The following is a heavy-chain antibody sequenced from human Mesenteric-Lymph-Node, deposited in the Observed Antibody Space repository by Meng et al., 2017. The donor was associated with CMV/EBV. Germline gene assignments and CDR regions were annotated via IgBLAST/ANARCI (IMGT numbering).Heavy chain of an antibody. CDR1: GFTFSSYA. CDR3: AKALTYNWFDP. CDR2: ISYDGSNK. Sequence: GGSLRLSCAASGFTFSSYAMSWVRQAPGKGLEWVAVISYDGSNKYYADSVKGRFTISRDNSKNTLYLQMNSLRAEDTAVYYCAKALTYNWFDPWGQGTLVTVSS. V-gene: IGHV3-30*04. D-gene: IGHD1-20*01. J-gene: IGHJ5*02.